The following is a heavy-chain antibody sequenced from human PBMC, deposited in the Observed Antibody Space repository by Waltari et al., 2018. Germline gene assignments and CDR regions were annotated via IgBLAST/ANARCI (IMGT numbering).Heavy chain of an antibody. CDR3: ARGERDQDNYYYYGMDV. V-gene: IGHV4-61*09. Sequence: QVQLQESGPGLVKPSQTLSLTCTVSGGSISSGSYYWSWIRQPAGKGLEWIGYIYTSGSTNYNPSLKSRVTISVDTSKNQFSLKLSSVTAADTAVYYCARGERDQDNYYYYGMDVWGQGTTVTVSS. CDR2: IYTSGST. D-gene: IGHD2-15*01. J-gene: IGHJ6*02. CDR1: GGSISSGSYY.